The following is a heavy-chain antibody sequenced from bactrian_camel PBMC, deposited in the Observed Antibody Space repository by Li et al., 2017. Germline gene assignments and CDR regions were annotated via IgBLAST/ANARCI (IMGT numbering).Heavy chain of an antibody. V-gene: IGHV3S40*01. J-gene: IGHJ4*01. Sequence: QLVESGGGSVQAGGSLRLSCAPSGPTYSSNYWGWFRQAPGKGLEWVSTINSGGGSTYYADSVKGRFTISRDNAKNTVYLQMNSLEPEDTAMYYCASDPTLRSCLPAPYTYNFWGQGTQVTV. CDR3: ASDPTLRSCLPAPYTYNF. CDR1: GPTYSSNY. D-gene: IGHD7*01. CDR2: INSGGGST.